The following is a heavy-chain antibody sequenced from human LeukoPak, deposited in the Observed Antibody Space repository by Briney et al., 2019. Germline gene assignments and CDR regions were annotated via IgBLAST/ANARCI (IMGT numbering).Heavy chain of an antibody. V-gene: IGHV1-18*01. CDR2: ISAYNGNT. D-gene: IGHD3-22*01. CDR3: ARSYYDKNYYYGMDV. CDR1: GYTFTSYG. Sequence: ASVKVSCKASGYTFTSYGISWVRQAPGQGLEWMGWISAYNGNTNYAQKLQGRVTMTTDTSTSTAYMELRSLRSDDTAVYYCARSYYDKNYYYGMDVWSQGTTVTVSS. J-gene: IGHJ6*02.